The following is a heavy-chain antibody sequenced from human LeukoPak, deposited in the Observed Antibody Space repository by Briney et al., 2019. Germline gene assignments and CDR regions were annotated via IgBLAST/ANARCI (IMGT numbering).Heavy chain of an antibody. CDR3: AGFLGNFDY. CDR2: IYYSGST. D-gene: IGHD1-14*01. V-gene: IGHV4-59*08. CDR1: GGSISIYY. J-gene: IGHJ4*02. Sequence: SETLSLTCTVSGGSISIYYWSWIRQPPGKGLEWIGYIYYSGSTNYNPSLKSRVTISVDTSKNQFSLKLSSVTAADTAVYYCAGFLGNFDYWGQGTLVTVSS.